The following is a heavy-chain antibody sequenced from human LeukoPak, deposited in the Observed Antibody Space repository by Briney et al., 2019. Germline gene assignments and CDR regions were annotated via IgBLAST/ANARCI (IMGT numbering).Heavy chain of an antibody. CDR1: GFTFSNYD. J-gene: IGHJ4*02. Sequence: GGSLRLSCAASGFTFSNYDMHWVRQAPGKGLEWVALISYDGGNKYYADSVKGRFTISRDNSKNTLYLQMNSLRAEDTAVYYCAKDKDSSGWYYFDYWGQGTLVTVSS. D-gene: IGHD6-19*01. CDR3: AKDKDSSGWYYFDY. CDR2: ISYDGGNK. V-gene: IGHV3-30*18.